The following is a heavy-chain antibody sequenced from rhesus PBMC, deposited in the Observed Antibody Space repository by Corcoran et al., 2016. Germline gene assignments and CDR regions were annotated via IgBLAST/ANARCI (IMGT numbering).Heavy chain of an antibody. CDR3: ARDIGWSDDY. CDR2: IYGSSTST. V-gene: IGHV4S10*01. D-gene: IGHD6-37*01. J-gene: IGHJ4*01. CDR1: GASMTDSYR. Sequence: QVQLQESGPGVVKPSETLSLSCAVSGASMTDSYRGTWIRQPPGKGLEWVGYIYGSSTSTNYNPSLKSRVTISKDTSKNKFSLKVNSVTAADTAVYYCARDIGWSDDYWGQGVLVTVSS.